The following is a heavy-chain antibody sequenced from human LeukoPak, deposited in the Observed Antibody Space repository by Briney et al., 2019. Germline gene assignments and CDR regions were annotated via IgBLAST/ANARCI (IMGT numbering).Heavy chain of an antibody. J-gene: IGHJ3*02. Sequence: PGGSLRLSCAASGVTFSDNYMTWVRQAPGKGLEWVSLISNGGNTYYEDSVKGRFTISRDISQNMLYLQMNSLRAEDTAVYYCARGGALDIWGQGTMVIVS. D-gene: IGHD4/OR15-4a*01. CDR1: GVTFSDNY. CDR2: ISNGGNT. CDR3: ARGGALDI. V-gene: IGHV3-53*01.